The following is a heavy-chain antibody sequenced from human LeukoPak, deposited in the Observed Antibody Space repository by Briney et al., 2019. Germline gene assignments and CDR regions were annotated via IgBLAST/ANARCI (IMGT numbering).Heavy chain of an antibody. Sequence: SETLSLTCTVSGGSISSYYWSWIRQPPGKGLEWIGYIYYSGSTNYNPSLKSRVTISVDTSKNQFSLKLSSVTAADTAVYYCARHRKGYCSGGSCYPLYYFDYWGQGTLVTVSS. CDR1: GGSISSYY. CDR2: IYYSGST. D-gene: IGHD2-15*01. J-gene: IGHJ4*02. CDR3: ARHRKGYCSGGSCYPLYYFDY. V-gene: IGHV4-59*08.